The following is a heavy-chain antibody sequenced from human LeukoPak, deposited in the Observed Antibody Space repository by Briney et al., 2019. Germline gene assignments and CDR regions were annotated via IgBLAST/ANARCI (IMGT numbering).Heavy chain of an antibody. V-gene: IGHV3-30*18. CDR1: GFTFSTYG. J-gene: IGHJ3*02. CDR3: AKGYSGSDYWAFDM. D-gene: IGHD5-12*01. CDR2: ISYDGSNK. Sequence: GRSLRLSCAASGFTFSTYGMHWVRQAPGKGLEWVAVISYDGSNKYYADSVKGRFTISRDNSKNTLFLQMNSLRAEDTAVYYCAKGYSGSDYWAFDMWGQGTMVTVSS.